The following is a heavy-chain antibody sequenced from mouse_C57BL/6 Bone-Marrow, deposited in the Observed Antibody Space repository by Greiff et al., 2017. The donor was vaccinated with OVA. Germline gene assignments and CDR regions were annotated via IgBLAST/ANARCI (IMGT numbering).Heavy chain of an antibody. CDR1: GYAFSSYW. V-gene: IGHV1-80*01. Sequence: VQLQQSGAELVKPGASVKISCKASGYAFSSYWMNWVKQRPGKGLEWIGQIYPGDGDTNYNGKFKGKATLTADKSSSTAYMQLSSLTSEDSAVYFCARDTYVVSPYYFDYWGQGTTLTVSS. CDR2: IYPGDGDT. CDR3: ARDTYVVSPYYFDY. J-gene: IGHJ2*01. D-gene: IGHD2-12*01.